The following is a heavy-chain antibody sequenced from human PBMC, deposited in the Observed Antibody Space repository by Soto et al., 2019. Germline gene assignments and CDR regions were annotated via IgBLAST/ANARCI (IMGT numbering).Heavy chain of an antibody. CDR1: GFTFSSYG. D-gene: IGHD3-22*01. Sequence: GGSLRLSCAASGFTFSSYGMHWVRQAPGKGLEWVAVISYDGSNKYYADSVKGRFTISRDNSKNTPYLQMNSLRAEDTAVYYCAKDQTPFDSSKYLFDYWGQGTLVTVSS. J-gene: IGHJ4*02. CDR3: AKDQTPFDSSKYLFDY. CDR2: ISYDGSNK. V-gene: IGHV3-30*18.